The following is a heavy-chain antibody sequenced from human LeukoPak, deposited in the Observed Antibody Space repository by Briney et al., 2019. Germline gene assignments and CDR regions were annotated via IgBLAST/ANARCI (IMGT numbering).Heavy chain of an antibody. Sequence: SETLSLTCTVSGGSISSSSYYWGWIRQPPGKGLEWIGSIYYSGSTYYNPSLKSRVTISVDTSKNQFSLKLSSVTAADTAVYYCARQWGSYRVVGPYYFDYWGQGTLVTVSS. D-gene: IGHD2-15*01. CDR2: IYYSGST. CDR1: GGSISSSSYY. J-gene: IGHJ4*02. V-gene: IGHV4-39*01. CDR3: ARQWGSYRVVGPYYFDY.